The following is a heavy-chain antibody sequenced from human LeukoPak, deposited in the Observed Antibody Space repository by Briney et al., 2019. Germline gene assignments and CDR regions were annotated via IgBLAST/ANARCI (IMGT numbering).Heavy chain of an antibody. D-gene: IGHD3-3*01. CDR3: ARDLPSGDFWSGYFASDTYYYYGMDV. CDR1: GFTFSDYY. V-gene: IGHV3-11*01. CDR2: ISSSGSTI. Sequence: GGSLRLSCAASGFTFSDYYMSWIRQAPGKGPEWGSYISSSGSTIYYADSVKGRFTISRDNAKNSLYLQMNSLRAEDTAVYYCARDLPSGDFWSGYFASDTYYYYGMDVWGQGTTVTVSS. J-gene: IGHJ6*02.